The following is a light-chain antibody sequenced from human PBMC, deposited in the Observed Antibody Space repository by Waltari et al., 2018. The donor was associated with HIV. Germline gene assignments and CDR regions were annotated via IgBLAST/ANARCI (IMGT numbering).Light chain of an antibody. J-gene: IGKJ1*01. CDR2: QAS. V-gene: IGKV1-5*03. CDR1: QNVGAF. CDR3: HQYASFSGT. Sequence: DIRLTQSPSTLSASAGDRVAITCRAGQNVGAFLAWYQQKPGKPPKLLIFQASILEGGVPSIFSGSLSGSDFTLTTNGLQSDDFATYYCHQYASFSGTFGQGTKVEL.